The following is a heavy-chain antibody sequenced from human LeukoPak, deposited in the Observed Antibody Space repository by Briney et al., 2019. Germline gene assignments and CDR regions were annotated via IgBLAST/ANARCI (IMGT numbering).Heavy chain of an antibody. CDR2: SNTNTGNP. J-gene: IGHJ4*02. Sequence: ASVKVSCKAAGYTVTSYAINWVRQSPGQGLEWMGWSNTNTGNPTYAHGFTGRFVFSLDTSVSTAYLQISSIQAEDTAVHYCARAGWLRPAQLDYWGQGPLVTASS. V-gene: IGHV7-4-1*02. D-gene: IGHD5-12*01. CDR1: GYTVTSYA. CDR3: ARAGWLRPAQLDY.